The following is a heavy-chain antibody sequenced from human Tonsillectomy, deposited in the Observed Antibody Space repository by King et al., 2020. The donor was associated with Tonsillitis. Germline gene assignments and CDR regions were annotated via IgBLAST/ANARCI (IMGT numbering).Heavy chain of an antibody. V-gene: IGHV3-23*04. Sequence: VQLVESGGGLVQPGGSLRLSCAVSGFTFSSYAMSWVRQAPGKGLEWVSAISGGGGSTHYADSVKGRFTISRDNSKNTLYLQMNSLRAEDTAVYYCAKQGGYSGYDHIDYWGQGTLVTVSS. CDR2: ISGGGGST. D-gene: IGHD5-12*01. J-gene: IGHJ4*02. CDR1: GFTFSSYA. CDR3: AKQGGYSGYDHIDY.